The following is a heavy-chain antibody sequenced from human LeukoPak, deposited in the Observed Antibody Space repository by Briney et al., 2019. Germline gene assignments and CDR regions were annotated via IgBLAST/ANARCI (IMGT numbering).Heavy chain of an antibody. Sequence: ASVKVSCKASGGTFSSYSISWVRQAPGRGLEWMGGIIPIFDTADYAQKFQGRVTITADESTSTAFMELSSLRSEDTAVFYCARISLGAIWGYYYGMDVWGQGTTVTVSS. CDR2: IIPIFDTA. CDR3: ARISLGAIWGYYYGMDV. CDR1: GGTFSSYS. V-gene: IGHV1-69*13. J-gene: IGHJ6*02. D-gene: IGHD1-26*01.